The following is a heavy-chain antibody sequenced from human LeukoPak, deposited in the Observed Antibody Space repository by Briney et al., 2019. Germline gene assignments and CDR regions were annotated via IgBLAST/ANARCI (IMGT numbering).Heavy chain of an antibody. CDR2: INPNSGGT. V-gene: IGHV1-2*06. D-gene: IGHD3-9*01. CDR1: GYTFTGYY. J-gene: IGHJ4*02. Sequence: GASVKVSCKASGYTFTGYYMHWVRQAPGQGLEWLGRINPNSGGTNYAQKFQGRVTMTRDTSISTAYMELSRLRSDDTAVYYCARDLRLRYFDWLGYWGQGTLVTVSS. CDR3: ARDLRLRYFDWLGY.